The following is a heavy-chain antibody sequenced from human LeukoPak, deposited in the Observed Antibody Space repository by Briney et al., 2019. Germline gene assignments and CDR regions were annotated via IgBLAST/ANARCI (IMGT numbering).Heavy chain of an antibody. CDR2: ISSSGSTI. D-gene: IGHD3-10*01. V-gene: IGHV3-48*03. CDR1: GFTFSSYE. J-gene: IGHJ5*02. Sequence: GGSLRLSCAASGFTFSSYEMNWVRQAPGKGLEWVSYISSSGSTIYYADSVKGRFTISRDNAKNSLYLQMNSLRAEDTAVYYCASNDYYGSGSYYTNWFDPWGQGTLVTVSS. CDR3: ASNDYYGSGSYYTNWFDP.